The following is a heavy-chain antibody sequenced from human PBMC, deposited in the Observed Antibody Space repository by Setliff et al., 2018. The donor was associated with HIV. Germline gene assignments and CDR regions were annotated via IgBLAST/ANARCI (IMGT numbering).Heavy chain of an antibody. J-gene: IGHJ4*02. V-gene: IGHV4-61*02. CDR1: GGSISSGSYY. D-gene: IGHD6-19*01. CDR2: IYTSGNT. Sequence: SETLSLTCSVSGGSISSGSYYWSRIRQPAGKGPEWIGRIYTSGNTNYNPFLKSRVTISVDTSKNQFSLKLNSVTAADTAVYYCARHEPYSSGWFVDYWGQGTLVTVSS. CDR3: ARHEPYSSGWFVDY.